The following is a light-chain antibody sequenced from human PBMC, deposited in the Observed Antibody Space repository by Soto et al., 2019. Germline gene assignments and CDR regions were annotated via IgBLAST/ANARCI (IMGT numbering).Light chain of an antibody. CDR2: GAS. CDR1: QSVSSN. V-gene: IGKV3-15*01. CDR3: QPYKNWPPPLT. J-gene: IGKJ4*01. Sequence: EIVMTQSPATLSVSPGERATLSCRASQSVSSNLAWYQQKPGQAPRLLIYGASTRATGIPARFSGSGSGTEFPLTISSLQSEDFAVYYCQPYKNWPPPLTFGGGTKVEIK.